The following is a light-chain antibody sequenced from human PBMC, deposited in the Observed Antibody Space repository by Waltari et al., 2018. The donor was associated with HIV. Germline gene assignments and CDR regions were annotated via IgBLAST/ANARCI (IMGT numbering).Light chain of an antibody. CDR3: AAWDDSLNGYV. V-gene: IGLV1-44*01. CDR2: SNN. CDR1: SSTTGSNT. Sequence: QSVLTQPPSASGTPGQRVTISCSGSSSTTGSNTVNWYQQLPGTAPKLLIYSNNQRPSGVPDRFSGSKSGTSASLAISGLLSEDEADYSCAAWDDSLNGYVFGTGTKVTVL. J-gene: IGLJ1*01.